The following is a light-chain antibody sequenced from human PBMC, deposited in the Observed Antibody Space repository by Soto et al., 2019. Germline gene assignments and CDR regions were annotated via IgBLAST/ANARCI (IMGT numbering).Light chain of an antibody. J-gene: IGLJ2*01. CDR2: DVS. V-gene: IGLV2-14*01. Sequence: QSALTHPASVSEYPGQSITISCTGTSSDVGGYNYVSWYQQHPGKAPKLMIYDVSNRPSGVSNRFSGSKSGNTASLTISGLQAEDEADYYCSSYTSSSTGVFGGGTKLTVL. CDR3: SSYTSSSTGV. CDR1: SSDVGGYNY.